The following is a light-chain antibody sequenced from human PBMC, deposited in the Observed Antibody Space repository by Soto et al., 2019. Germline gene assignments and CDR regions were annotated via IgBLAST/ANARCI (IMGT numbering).Light chain of an antibody. Sequence: DIQLTQSPSFLSASVGDRVTITCRASQDINKYLAWYQQKPGEAPKLLIYFVSTLQSGVPSSFSGSGSGTEFTLTISDLQPDDFATYYCQHYNTYPWTFGQGTKVDIK. CDR2: FVS. V-gene: IGKV1-9*01. CDR1: QDINKY. CDR3: QHYNTYPWT. J-gene: IGKJ1*01.